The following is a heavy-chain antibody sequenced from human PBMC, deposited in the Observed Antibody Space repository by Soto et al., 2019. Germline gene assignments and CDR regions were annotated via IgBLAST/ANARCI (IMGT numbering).Heavy chain of an antibody. Sequence: PGGSLRLSCAASGFNFDDYAMHWVRQAPGKGLEWVSGISWNSGSIGYADSVKGRFTISRDNAKNSLYLQMNSLRAEDTALYYCAKDRLAAERPIGAFDIWGQGTMVTVSS. D-gene: IGHD1-1*01. V-gene: IGHV3-9*01. CDR2: ISWNSGSI. J-gene: IGHJ3*02. CDR1: GFNFDDYA. CDR3: AKDRLAAERPIGAFDI.